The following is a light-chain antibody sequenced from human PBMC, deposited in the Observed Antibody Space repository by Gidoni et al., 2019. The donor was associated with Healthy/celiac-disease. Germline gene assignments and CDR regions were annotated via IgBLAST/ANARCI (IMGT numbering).Light chain of an antibody. CDR3: QQYGSSPYT. CDR1: QSVSSSY. J-gene: IGKJ2*01. CDR2: GAS. V-gene: IGKV3-20*01. Sequence: EIVLTQPPGTLSLSPGERATLSCRASQSVSSSYLAWYQQKPGQAPRLLIYGASSRATGIPYRFSGSGSGTDFTLTISRLEPEDFAVYYCQQYGSSPYTFGQGTKLEIK.